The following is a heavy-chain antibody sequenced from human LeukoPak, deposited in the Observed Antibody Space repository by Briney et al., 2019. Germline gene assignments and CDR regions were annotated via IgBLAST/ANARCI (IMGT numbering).Heavy chain of an antibody. CDR2: IYYSGST. V-gene: IGHV4-59*08. J-gene: IGHJ4*02. CDR1: GGSISSYY. Sequence: SETLSLTCTVSGGSISSYYWSWIRQSPGKGLEWIGYIYYSGSTNYNPSLKSRVTISVDTSKNQFSLKLSSVTAADTAVYYCARSALLRYFDWLDYFDYWGQGTLVTVSS. D-gene: IGHD3-9*01. CDR3: ARSALLRYFDWLDYFDY.